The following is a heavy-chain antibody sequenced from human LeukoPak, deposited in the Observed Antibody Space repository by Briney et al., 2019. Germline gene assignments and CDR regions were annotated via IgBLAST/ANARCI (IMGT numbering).Heavy chain of an antibody. Sequence: GGSLRLSCAASGFTFSSYGMHWVRQAPGKGREWLAVISYDGSNKYYADSVKGRFTISRDNSKNTLYLQMNSLRAEDTAVYYCAKDTVGAFDIWGQGTMVTVSS. CDR1: GFTFSSYG. J-gene: IGHJ3*02. V-gene: IGHV3-30*18. D-gene: IGHD4-23*01. CDR2: ISYDGSNK. CDR3: AKDTVGAFDI.